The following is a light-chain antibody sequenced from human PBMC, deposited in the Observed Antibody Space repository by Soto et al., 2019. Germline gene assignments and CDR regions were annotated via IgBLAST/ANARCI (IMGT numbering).Light chain of an antibody. Sequence: DIQMTQSPSSLSASVGDRVTITCRASQSISSYLNWNQQKSGKAPKLLIYAASSLQSGVPSRFSGSGSGTEFTLTISSLQPEDFATYYCQQSYSTPHTFGQGTKLEIK. V-gene: IGKV1-39*01. CDR3: QQSYSTPHT. CDR2: AAS. CDR1: QSISSY. J-gene: IGKJ2*01.